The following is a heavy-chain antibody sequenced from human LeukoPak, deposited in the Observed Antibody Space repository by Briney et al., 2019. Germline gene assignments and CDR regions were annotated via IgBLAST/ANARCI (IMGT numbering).Heavy chain of an antibody. CDR3: AGGTGFIIKD. D-gene: IGHD3-9*01. CDR2: IKQDGSEK. J-gene: IGHJ4*02. Sequence: GGSLRLSCAASGFTFSLYWMNWVRRAPGKGLEWVANIKQDGSEKIYVDSVKGRFTISRDNAKNSLYLQMNNLRVEDTAMYYCAGGTGFIIKDWGQGTLVTVSS. V-gene: IGHV3-7*03. CDR1: GFTFSLYW.